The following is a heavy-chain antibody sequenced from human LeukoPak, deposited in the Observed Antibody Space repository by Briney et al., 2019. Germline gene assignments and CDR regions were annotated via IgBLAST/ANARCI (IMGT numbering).Heavy chain of an antibody. D-gene: IGHD6-13*01. CDR3: ARDSRHRGSSSWFFDY. CDR2: ISSSGSTI. Sequence: PGGSLRLSCAVSGFTFSDYYMSWIRQAPGKGLEWVAYISSSGSTIYYADSVKGRFTISRDNAKNSLYLQMNSLRAEDTAVYYCARDSRHRGSSSWFFDYWGQGTLVTVSS. CDR1: GFTFSDYY. V-gene: IGHV3-11*01. J-gene: IGHJ4*02.